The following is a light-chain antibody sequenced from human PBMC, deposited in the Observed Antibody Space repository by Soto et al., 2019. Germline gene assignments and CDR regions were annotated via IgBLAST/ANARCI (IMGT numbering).Light chain of an antibody. V-gene: IGLV2-14*01. CDR3: SSYTSSSTYV. CDR2: DVS. J-gene: IGLJ1*01. CDR1: STDIGRYNY. Sequence: QSVLTQPASGSGSPGQSITISCTGTSTDIGRYNYVSWYQQHPGKAPKLMIYDVSNRPSGVSNRFSGSKSGNTSSLTISGLQAEDEADYYCSSYTSSSTYVFGTGTKLTVL.